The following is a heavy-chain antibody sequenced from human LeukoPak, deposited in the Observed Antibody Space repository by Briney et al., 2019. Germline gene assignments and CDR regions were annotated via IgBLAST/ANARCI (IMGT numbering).Heavy chain of an antibody. Sequence: SETLSLTCTVSGGSISSYYWSWIRQPPGKGLEWIGYIYYSGSTNYNPSLKGRVTISVDTSKNQFSLKLSSVTAADTAVYYCASILPARGFDYWGQGTLVTVSS. CDR2: IYYSGST. V-gene: IGHV4-59*01. D-gene: IGHD1-14*01. CDR1: GGSISSYY. J-gene: IGHJ4*02. CDR3: ASILPARGFDY.